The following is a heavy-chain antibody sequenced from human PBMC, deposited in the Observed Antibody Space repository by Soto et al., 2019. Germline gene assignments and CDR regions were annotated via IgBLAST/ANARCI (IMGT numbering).Heavy chain of an antibody. D-gene: IGHD6-19*01. Sequence: PSQTLSLTCAISGGSVSSNSAAWNWIRQSPSRGLEWLGRTYYRSKWYNDYAVSVKSRITINPDTSKNQFSLQLNSVTPEDTAVYYCAREGELAVAGRYYYYGMDVWGQGTTVTVSS. CDR1: GGSVSSNSAA. V-gene: IGHV6-1*01. CDR2: TYYRSKWYN. J-gene: IGHJ6*02. CDR3: AREGELAVAGRYYYYGMDV.